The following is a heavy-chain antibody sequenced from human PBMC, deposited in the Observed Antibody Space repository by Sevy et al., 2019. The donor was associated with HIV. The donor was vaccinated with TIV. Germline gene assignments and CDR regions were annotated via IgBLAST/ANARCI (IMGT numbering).Heavy chain of an antibody. V-gene: IGHV3-23*01. J-gene: IGHJ3*02. CDR1: GFTFTNYA. CDR3: ARDHGEGNGYYPLGAFDI. Sequence: WGSLRLSCAASGFTFTNYAMNWVRQAPGKGLEWVSTISGSGGSTYYADSVKGRFTISRDNSKNTLYLHRNSLRAADTALYYCARDHGEGNGYYPLGAFDIGGQGTMVTVSS. D-gene: IGHD3-22*01. CDR2: ISGSGGST.